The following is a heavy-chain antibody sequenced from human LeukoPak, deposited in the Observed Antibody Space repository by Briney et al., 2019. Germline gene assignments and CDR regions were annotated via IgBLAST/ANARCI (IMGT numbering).Heavy chain of an antibody. CDR3: ARDVPDFWSGFDH. CDR1: GYPFLTYG. CDR2: ISGNDGDT. Sequence: GPVKVSCKASGYPFLTYGLSWVRQAPGQGLEWMGQISGNDGDTTYAQKFQGRVTLTTDTGTTTAYMELTSLTSDDTAVYYCARDVPDFWSGFDHWGQGTLVTVSP. J-gene: IGHJ4*02. D-gene: IGHD3-3*01. V-gene: IGHV1-18*01.